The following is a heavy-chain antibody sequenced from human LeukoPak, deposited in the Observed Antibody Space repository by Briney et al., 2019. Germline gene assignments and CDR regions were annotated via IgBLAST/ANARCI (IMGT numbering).Heavy chain of an antibody. J-gene: IGHJ4*02. CDR3: AKDPRVYYDSSGYYQTGGVGDTDY. V-gene: IGHV3-23*01. Sequence: PGGSLRLSCAASGFTFSSYAMSWVRQAPGKGLEWVSAISGSGGSTYYADSVKGRFTISRDNSKNTLYLQMNSLRAEDTAVYYCAKDPRVYYDSSGYYQTGGVGDTDYWGQGTLVTASS. D-gene: IGHD3-22*01. CDR2: ISGSGGST. CDR1: GFTFSSYA.